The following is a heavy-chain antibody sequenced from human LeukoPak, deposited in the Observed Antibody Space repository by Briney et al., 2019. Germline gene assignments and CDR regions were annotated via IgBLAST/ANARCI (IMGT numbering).Heavy chain of an antibody. CDR3: ATHVSGWKGFFDY. J-gene: IGHJ4*02. CDR2: INQDGSEK. V-gene: IGHV3-7*03. CDR1: GFTFSSYW. Sequence: PGGSLRLSCAASGFTFSSYWMSWVRQAPGNGLEWVANINQDGSEKYYVDSVKGRFTISRDNAKNSMSLQMNSLRAEETAVYYCATHVSGWKGFFDYWGQGTLVTVSS. D-gene: IGHD6-19*01.